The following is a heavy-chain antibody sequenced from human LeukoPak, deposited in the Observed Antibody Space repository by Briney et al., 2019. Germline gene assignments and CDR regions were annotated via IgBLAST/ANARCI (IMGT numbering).Heavy chain of an antibody. Sequence: GGSLRLSCAASGFTFSSYSMNWVRQAPGKGLEWVSSISSSSSYIYYADSVKGRFTISRDNAKNSLYLQMNSLRAEDTAVYYCARVVSPYYYDSSGYSGGAFDIWGQGTMVTVSS. V-gene: IGHV3-21*01. D-gene: IGHD3-22*01. CDR2: ISSSSSYI. J-gene: IGHJ3*02. CDR3: ARVVSPYYYDSSGYSGGAFDI. CDR1: GFTFSSYS.